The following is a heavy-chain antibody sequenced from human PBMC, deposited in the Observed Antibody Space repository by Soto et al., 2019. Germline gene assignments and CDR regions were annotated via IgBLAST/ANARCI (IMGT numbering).Heavy chain of an antibody. V-gene: IGHV1-2*02. D-gene: IGHD3-22*01. CDR2: INPNSGGT. CDR1: GYTFTGYY. CDR3: ARDLYYYDSSGYEYYYYGMDV. Sequence: ASVKVPRKASGYTFTGYYMHWLRQAPGQGLEGMGWINPNSGGTNYAQKFQGRVTMTRDTSISTAYMELSRLRSDDTAVYYCARDLYYYDSSGYEYYYYGMDVWGQGTTVTV. J-gene: IGHJ6*02.